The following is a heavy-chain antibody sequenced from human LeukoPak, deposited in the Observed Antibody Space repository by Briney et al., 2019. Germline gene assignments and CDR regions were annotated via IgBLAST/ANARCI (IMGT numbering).Heavy chain of an antibody. Sequence: GGSLRLSCAASGFTFSNYAMNWVRQAPGKGLEWLSYISSSSSTIYNADSVKGRFTISRDNSKNTLYLQMNSLRAEDTAVYYCARVHASTESWGQGTLVTVSS. CDR2: ISSSSSTI. CDR3: ARVHASTES. J-gene: IGHJ4*02. CDR1: GFTFSNYA. V-gene: IGHV3-48*01.